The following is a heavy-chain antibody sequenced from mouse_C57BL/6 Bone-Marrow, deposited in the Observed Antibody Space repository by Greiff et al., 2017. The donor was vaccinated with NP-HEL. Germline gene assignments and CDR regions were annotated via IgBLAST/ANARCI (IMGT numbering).Heavy chain of an antibody. Sequence: VQLQQPGAELVKPGASVKVSCKASGYTFTSYWMHWVKQRPGQGLEWIGRIHPSDSDTNYNQKFKGKATLTVDKSSSTAYMQLSSLTSEESAVYYCAMGYYGSSWGFAYWGQGTLVTVSA. CDR1: GYTFTSYW. V-gene: IGHV1-74*01. CDR2: IHPSDSDT. D-gene: IGHD1-1*01. CDR3: AMGYYGSSWGFAY. J-gene: IGHJ3*01.